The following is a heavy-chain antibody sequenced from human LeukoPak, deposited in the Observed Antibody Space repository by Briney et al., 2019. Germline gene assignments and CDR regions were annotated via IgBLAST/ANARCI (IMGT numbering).Heavy chain of an antibody. CDR2: ISNSGNT. CDR3: ARGTNMVYSLYYYGMDV. J-gene: IGHJ6*02. Sequence: SSETLSLTCTVSSGSMSSGNYYWNWIRQHPGKGLEWIGYISNSGNTYYNPSLKSRVTMSVDTSVNQFSLKLSSVTAADTAVYYCARGTNMVYSLYYYGMDVWGQGTTVTVSS. CDR1: SGSMSSGNYY. V-gene: IGHV4-31*03. D-gene: IGHD2-8*01.